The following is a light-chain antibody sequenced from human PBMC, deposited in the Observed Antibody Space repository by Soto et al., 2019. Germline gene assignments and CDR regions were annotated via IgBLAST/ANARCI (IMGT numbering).Light chain of an antibody. Sequence: DFQMTQSPSSLSASVGDRVTITCRASQGIGDDLGWYQQRPGEAPKRLIYGASILPSGVPSRFSGSGSGTEFTLTISGLQPADFATYFCLEHNTYPFTFGGGTKVEIK. J-gene: IGKJ4*01. CDR3: LEHNTYPFT. CDR2: GAS. V-gene: IGKV1-17*01. CDR1: QGIGDD.